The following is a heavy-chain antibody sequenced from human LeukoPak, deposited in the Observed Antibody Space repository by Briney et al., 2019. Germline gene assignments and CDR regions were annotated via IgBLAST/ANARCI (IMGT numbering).Heavy chain of an antibody. CDR2: ISSSSSTI. J-gene: IGHJ3*02. Sequence: GGSLRLSCAASGFTFSSYSMNWVRQAPGKGLEWVSYISSSSSTINYADSVKGRFTISRDNAQNSLYLQMNSLRAEDTAVYYCAREGHCSRSSCSLDAIEIWGQGTMVAVSS. D-gene: IGHD2-2*01. CDR3: AREGHCSRSSCSLDAIEI. V-gene: IGHV3-48*01. CDR1: GFTFSSYS.